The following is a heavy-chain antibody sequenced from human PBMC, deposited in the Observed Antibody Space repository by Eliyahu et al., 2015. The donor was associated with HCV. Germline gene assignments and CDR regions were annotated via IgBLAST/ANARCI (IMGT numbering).Heavy chain of an antibody. J-gene: IGHJ4*02. V-gene: IGHV3-9*01. Sequence: EVQLVDSGGALVQPGRSLRLXCAASGXXYDDYAMHWVRQAPGKGLEGVXGISWNSGSIDYADSVKGRFTISRDNAKNSLYLQMNSLRPEDTALYFCAKDFSGSQTFYFDSWGQGTPVTVSS. CDR1: GXXYDDYA. CDR2: ISWNSGSI. D-gene: IGHD6-19*01. CDR3: AKDFSGSQTFYFDS.